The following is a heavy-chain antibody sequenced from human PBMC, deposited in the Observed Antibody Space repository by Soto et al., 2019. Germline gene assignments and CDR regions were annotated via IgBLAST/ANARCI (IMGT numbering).Heavy chain of an antibody. J-gene: IGHJ4*02. CDR2: INAGNGNT. D-gene: IGHD6-19*01. Sequence: QVQLVQSGAEVKKPGASVKVSCKASGYTFTSYAMHWVRQAPGQRLEWMGWINAGNGNTKYSQKFQGRVTITRDTSASTADMELSSLRSEDTAVYYCARDPHIAVATSFDYWGQGTLVTVSS. V-gene: IGHV1-3*01. CDR3: ARDPHIAVATSFDY. CDR1: GYTFTSYA.